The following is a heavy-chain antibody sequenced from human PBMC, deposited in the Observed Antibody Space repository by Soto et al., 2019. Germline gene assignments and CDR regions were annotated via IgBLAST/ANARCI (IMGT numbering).Heavy chain of an antibody. D-gene: IGHD2-15*01. Sequence: SETLSLTCAVSGSSISSGGYSWSWIRQPPGKGLEWIGYIYHSGSTYYNPSLKSRVTISVDRSKNQFSLKLSSVTAADTAVYYCARVVVVAATRSVWFDPWGQGTLVTVSS. CDR3: ARVVVVAATRSVWFDP. CDR2: IYHSGST. CDR1: GSSISSGGYS. J-gene: IGHJ5*02. V-gene: IGHV4-30-2*01.